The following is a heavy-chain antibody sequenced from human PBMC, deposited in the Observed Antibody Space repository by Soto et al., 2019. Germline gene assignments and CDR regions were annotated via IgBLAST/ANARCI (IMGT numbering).Heavy chain of an antibody. D-gene: IGHD3-3*01. CDR1: GGSFSGYY. CDR3: ARAPRTTIFGVVITSSYYYYGMDV. V-gene: IGHV4-34*01. CDR2: INHSGST. Sequence: SETLSLTCAVYGGSFSGYYWSWIRQPPGKXLEWIGEINHSGSTNYNPSLKSRVTISVDTSKNQFSLKLSSVTAADTAVYYCARAPRTTIFGVVITSSYYYYGMDVWGQGTTVTVSS. J-gene: IGHJ6*02.